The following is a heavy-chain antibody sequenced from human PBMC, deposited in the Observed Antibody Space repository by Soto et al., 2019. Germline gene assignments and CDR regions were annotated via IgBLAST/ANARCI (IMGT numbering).Heavy chain of an antibody. J-gene: IGHJ6*02. CDR2: IKSKTDGRTT. CDR3: TTRSYYYYGMDV. V-gene: IGHV3-15*07. Sequence: EVQLVESGGGLVKPGGSLRLSCAASGFTFSNAWMNWVRQAPGKGLEWVGRIKSKTDGRTTDYAAPVKGRFTISRDDSKNTLYLQMNSLKTEDTAVYYCTTRSYYYYGMDVWGQGTTVTVSS. CDR1: GFTFSNAW.